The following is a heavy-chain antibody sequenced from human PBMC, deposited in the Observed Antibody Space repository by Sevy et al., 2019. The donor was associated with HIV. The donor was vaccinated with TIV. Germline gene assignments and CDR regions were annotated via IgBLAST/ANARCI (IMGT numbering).Heavy chain of an antibody. J-gene: IGHJ3*02. D-gene: IGHD3-16*01. Sequence: GGSLRLSCAASEFTFSNAWMSWVRQAPGKGLEWVGRIKSKTDGGTTDYAAPVKGRFTISRDDSKNTLYLQMNSLKTEDTAVYYCTTDQKLGFDAFDIWGQGTMVTVSS. CDR3: TTDQKLGFDAFDI. CDR1: EFTFSNAW. V-gene: IGHV3-15*01. CDR2: IKSKTDGGTT.